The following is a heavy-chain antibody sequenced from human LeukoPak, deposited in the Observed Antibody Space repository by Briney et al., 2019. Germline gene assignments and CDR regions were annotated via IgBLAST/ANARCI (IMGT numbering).Heavy chain of an antibody. CDR3: ARDLGTSAITGY. CDR1: GFTFGNYE. CDR2: ISSSGRTT. J-gene: IGHJ4*02. D-gene: IGHD7-27*01. Sequence: GGSLRLSCAASGFTFGNYEMNWVRQAPGKGLEWVSYISSSGRTTHYADSVKGRFTISRDNAKNSLNLQLNSLRVEDTAVYYCARDLGTSAITGYWGQGTLVTVSS. V-gene: IGHV3-48*03.